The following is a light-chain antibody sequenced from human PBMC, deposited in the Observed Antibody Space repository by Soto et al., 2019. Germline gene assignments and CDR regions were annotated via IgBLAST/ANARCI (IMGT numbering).Light chain of an antibody. Sequence: VVSVSPGTLALSKGERATLSCRAIQSVSSTYLIWYQQKPGQAPRLLIYDASNRATGIPARFSGSGSGTDFTLTISSLEPEDFAVYYCQQRSNWPSITFGQGTRLEIK. J-gene: IGKJ5*01. CDR2: DAS. CDR3: QQRSNWPSIT. V-gene: IGKV3D-20*02. CDR1: QSVSSTY.